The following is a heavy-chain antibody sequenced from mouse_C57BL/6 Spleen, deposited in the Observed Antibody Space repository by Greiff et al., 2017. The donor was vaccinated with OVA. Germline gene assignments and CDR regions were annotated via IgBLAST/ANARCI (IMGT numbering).Heavy chain of an antibody. Sequence: VKLMESGAELVRPGTSVKVSCKASGYAFTNYLIEWVKQRPGQGLEWIGVINPGSGGTNYNEKFKGKATLTADKSSSTAYMQLSSLTSEDSAVYFCARSDYYGSRNYWGQGTTRTVSS. CDR3: ARSDYYGSRNY. J-gene: IGHJ2*01. D-gene: IGHD1-1*01. V-gene: IGHV1-54*01. CDR1: GYAFTNYL. CDR2: INPGSGGT.